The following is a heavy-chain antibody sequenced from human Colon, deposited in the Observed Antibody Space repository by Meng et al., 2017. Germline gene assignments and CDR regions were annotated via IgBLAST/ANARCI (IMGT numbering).Heavy chain of an antibody. CDR3: ARSPYSGSALPFFDY. CDR2: IYYSGST. V-gene: IGHV4-30-4*01. Sequence: QAPMPWSGPGRVKPSHTLSLTCTVSGDCLNSPDYYWSWIRQPPEKGLEWIGYIYYSGSTYYNPSLKSRVSISGDTSNKQFSLKLTSVTAADTAVYYCARSPYSGSALPFFDYWGQGSLVTVSS. J-gene: IGHJ4*02. CDR1: GDCLNSPDYY. D-gene: IGHD1-26*01.